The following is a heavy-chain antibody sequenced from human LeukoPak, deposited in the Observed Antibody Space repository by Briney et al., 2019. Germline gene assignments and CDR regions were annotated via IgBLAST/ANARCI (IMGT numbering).Heavy chain of an antibody. CDR2: INHSGST. Sequence: SETLSLTCAVYGGSFSGYYWSWIRQPPGKGLEWIGEINHSGSTNYNPSLKSRVTISVDTSKDQFSLKLSSVTAADTAIYYCASVSIAAAGMSYFDYWGQGTLVTVSS. CDR3: ASVSIAAAGMSYFDY. CDR1: GGSFSGYY. D-gene: IGHD6-13*01. V-gene: IGHV4-34*01. J-gene: IGHJ4*02.